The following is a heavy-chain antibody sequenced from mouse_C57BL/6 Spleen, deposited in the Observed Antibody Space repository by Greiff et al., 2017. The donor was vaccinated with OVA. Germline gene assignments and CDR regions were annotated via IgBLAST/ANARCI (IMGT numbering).Heavy chain of an antibody. CDR1: GYTFTSYW. D-gene: IGHD6-1*01. V-gene: IGHV1-52*01. CDR3: ATDWASYAMDY. CDR2: IDPSDSET. J-gene: IGHJ4*01. Sequence: QVQLQQPGAELVTPGSSVKLSCKASGYTFTSYWMHWVKQRPIQGLEWIGNIDPSDSETHYNQKFKDKATLTVDKSSSTAYMQLSSLTSEDSAVYYCATDWASYAMDYWGQGTSVTVSS.